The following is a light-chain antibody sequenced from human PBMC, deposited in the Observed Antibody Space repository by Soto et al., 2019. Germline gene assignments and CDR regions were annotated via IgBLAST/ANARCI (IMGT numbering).Light chain of an antibody. J-gene: IGKJ2*01. CDR3: QQFGNSPYT. Sequence: EIMLTQSPGTLSLSPGERATLSCRTSQSGSSSYLAWYQQKPGQAPRLLIYSASTRATGIPDRFSGSGSGTDFTLTISRLEPEDFAVYYCQQFGNSPYTFGQGTKLEIK. CDR1: QSGSSSY. CDR2: SAS. V-gene: IGKV3-20*01.